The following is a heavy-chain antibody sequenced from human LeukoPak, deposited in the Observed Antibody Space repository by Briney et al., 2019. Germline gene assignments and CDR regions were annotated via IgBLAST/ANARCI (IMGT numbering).Heavy chain of an antibody. CDR1: GYRFTIYW. CDR3: SRNWNGPLGEPYYYYGMDV. Sequence: KAGGSLQISCKGSGYRFTIYWVGWVRQLPGKGLEWMGIIYPGDSDIRYSPSFQGQVTISADKSITTAYLQWSRLKASDTAMYYCSRNWNGPLGEPYYYYGMDVWGQGTTVTVSS. J-gene: IGHJ6*02. D-gene: IGHD1-1*01. CDR2: IYPGDSDI. V-gene: IGHV5-51*01.